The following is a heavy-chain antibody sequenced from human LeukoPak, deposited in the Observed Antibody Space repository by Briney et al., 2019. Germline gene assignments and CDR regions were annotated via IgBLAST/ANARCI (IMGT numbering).Heavy chain of an antibody. D-gene: IGHD1-26*01. CDR2: IKQDGSEK. J-gene: IGHJ4*02. Sequence: PGRSLRLSCAASGFTFSSYCMSWVRQAAGKGLEWVTNIKQDGSEKYYVDSVKGRFTISRDNAKNSLYLQMNSLRAEDTAVYYCARDGPGGSYLEWPLDYWGQGTLVTVSS. CDR1: GFTFSSYC. CDR3: ARDGPGGSYLEWPLDY. V-gene: IGHV3-7*01.